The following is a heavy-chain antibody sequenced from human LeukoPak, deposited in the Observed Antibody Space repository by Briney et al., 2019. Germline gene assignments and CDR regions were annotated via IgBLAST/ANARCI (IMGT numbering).Heavy chain of an antibody. CDR3: AKGSGEVVIADEDY. D-gene: IGHD2-21*01. V-gene: IGHV3-23*01. J-gene: IGHJ4*02. Sequence: PGGSLRLSCAASGFTFSGYAMSWVRQAPGKGLEWVSAISGSGGSTYYADSVKGRFTISRDNSKNTLYLQMNSLRAEDTAVYYCAKGSGEVVIADEDYWGQGTLVTVSS. CDR2: ISGSGGST. CDR1: GFTFSGYA.